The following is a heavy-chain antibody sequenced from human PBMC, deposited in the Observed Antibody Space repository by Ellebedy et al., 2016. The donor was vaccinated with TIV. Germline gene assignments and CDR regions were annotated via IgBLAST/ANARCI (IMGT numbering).Heavy chain of an antibody. D-gene: IGHD3/OR15-3a*01. J-gene: IGHJ4*02. CDR1: GFSFTTYW. CDR3: ARNGRAMTFGPQYDV. Sequence: GGSLRLXXVTSGFSFTTYWMSWVRQAPGRGLEWVANIRDDGTEQYYVDSVKGRFIVSRDNTQNTVYLHMTGLTAEDTAQYYCARNGRAMTFGPQYDVWGQGTPVTVSS. V-gene: IGHV3-7*01. CDR2: IRDDGTEQ.